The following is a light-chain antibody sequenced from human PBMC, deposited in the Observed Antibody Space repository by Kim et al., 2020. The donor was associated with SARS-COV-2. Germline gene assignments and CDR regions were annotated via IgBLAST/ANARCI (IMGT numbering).Light chain of an antibody. CDR2: KAS. CDR3: QQYNSYLYT. CDR1: QSISSW. V-gene: IGKV1-5*03. Sequence: DIQMTQSPSTLSASVGDRVTITCRASQSISSWLAWYQRKPGKAPKLLIYKASNLESGVPSRFSGSGSGTEFTLTISSLQPDDFATYFCQQYNSYLYTFGQGTKLEI. J-gene: IGKJ2*01.